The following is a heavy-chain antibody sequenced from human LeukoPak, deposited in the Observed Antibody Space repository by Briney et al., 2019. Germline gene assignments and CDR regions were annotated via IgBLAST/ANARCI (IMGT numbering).Heavy chain of an antibody. Sequence: PGGSLRLSXAASGFTFGSYAMSWVRQTPGKGLEWVSAISGSGGSTYYADSVKGRFTISRDNSKNTLYLQMNSLRAEDTAVYCCAKLGDSGSYYSYFDYWGQGTLVTVSS. J-gene: IGHJ4*02. CDR3: AKLGDSGSYYSYFDY. V-gene: IGHV3-23*01. CDR2: ISGSGGST. CDR1: GFTFGSYA. D-gene: IGHD1-26*01.